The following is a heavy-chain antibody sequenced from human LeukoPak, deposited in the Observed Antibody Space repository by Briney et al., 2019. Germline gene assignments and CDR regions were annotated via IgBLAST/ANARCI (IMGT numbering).Heavy chain of an antibody. J-gene: IGHJ4*02. CDR3: VKDGILTGYYNDPYFDY. CDR1: GFTFSSYW. Sequence: GGSLRLSCAASGFTFSSYWMHWVRQAPGKGLVWVSRINSDGSSTSYADSVKGRFTISRDNSKNTLYLQMNSLRAEDTAVYYCVKDGILTGYYNDPYFDYWGQGTLVTVSS. V-gene: IGHV3-74*01. CDR2: INSDGSST. D-gene: IGHD3-9*01.